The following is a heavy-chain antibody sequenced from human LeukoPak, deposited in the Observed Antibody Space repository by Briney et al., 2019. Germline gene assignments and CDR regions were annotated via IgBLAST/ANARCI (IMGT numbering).Heavy chain of an antibody. CDR1: GGTFSSYA. CDR3: ARKYSSGWKLSVFQH. J-gene: IGHJ1*01. Sequence: ASVKVSCKASGGTFSSYAISWVRQAPGQGLEWMGWMNPNSGNTGYAQKFQGRVTMTRDTSISTAYMELSSLRSEDTAVYYYARKYSSGWKLSVFQHWGQGTLVTVSS. D-gene: IGHD6-19*01. CDR2: MNPNSGNT. V-gene: IGHV1-8*02.